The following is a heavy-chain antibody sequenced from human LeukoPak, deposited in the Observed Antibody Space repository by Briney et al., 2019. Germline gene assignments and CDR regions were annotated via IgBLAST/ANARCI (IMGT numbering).Heavy chain of an antibody. Sequence: SETLSLTCTVSGGSVSSGSYYWSWIRQPPGKGLEWIGYIYYSGSTNYNPSLKSRVTISVDTSKNQFSLKLSPVTAADTAVYYCARAPGQWLEYGMDVWGKGTTVTVSS. V-gene: IGHV4-61*01. D-gene: IGHD6-19*01. CDR2: IYYSGST. J-gene: IGHJ6*04. CDR3: ARAPGQWLEYGMDV. CDR1: GGSVSSGSYY.